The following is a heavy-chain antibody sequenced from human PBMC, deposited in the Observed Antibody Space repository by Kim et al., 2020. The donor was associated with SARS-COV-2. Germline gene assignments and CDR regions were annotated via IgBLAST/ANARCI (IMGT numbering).Heavy chain of an antibody. J-gene: IGHJ4*02. Sequence: ASVKVSCKASGYTFTSYYMHWVRQAPGQGLEWMGIINPSGGSTSYAQKFQGRVTMTRDTSTSTVYMELSSLRSEDTAVYYCAREGSGRYYYDSSGYNIDYWGQGTLVTVSS. D-gene: IGHD3-22*01. CDR1: GYTFTSYY. V-gene: IGHV1-46*01. CDR3: AREGSGRYYYDSSGYNIDY. CDR2: INPSGGST.